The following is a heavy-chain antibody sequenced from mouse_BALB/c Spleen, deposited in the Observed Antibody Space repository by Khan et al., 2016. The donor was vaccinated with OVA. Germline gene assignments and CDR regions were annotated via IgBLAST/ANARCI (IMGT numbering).Heavy chain of an antibody. J-gene: IGHJ4*01. CDR3: ARAYYRYDGYYAMDY. CDR2: IWGGGGT. D-gene: IGHD2-14*01. Sequence: QMQLEESGPGLVAPSQSLSITCTVSGFSLSRYNIHWVRQPPGKGLEWLGMIWGGGGTDYNSTLKSRLSISKDNSKSQVFLKMNSLQTDDTAMYYCARAYYRYDGYYAMDYWGQGTSFTVFS. V-gene: IGHV2-6-4*01. CDR1: GFSLSRYN.